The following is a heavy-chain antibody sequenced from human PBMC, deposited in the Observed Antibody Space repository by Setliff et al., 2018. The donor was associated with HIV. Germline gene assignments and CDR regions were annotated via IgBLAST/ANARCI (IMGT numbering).Heavy chain of an antibody. J-gene: IGHJ2*01. Sequence: PSETLSLTCTVSGGSINNCYWSWIRQPPGKGLEWIGYISTSGSTKYNPSLKSRVTVLVDPSNNQFSLKLTSVTAADTAVYYCARHPDSGFYYSPLLNNWYFDLWGPGTLVTVSS. CDR3: ARHPDSGFYYSPLLNNWYFDL. CDR1: GGSINNCY. CDR2: ISTSGST. V-gene: IGHV4-4*09. D-gene: IGHD3-22*01.